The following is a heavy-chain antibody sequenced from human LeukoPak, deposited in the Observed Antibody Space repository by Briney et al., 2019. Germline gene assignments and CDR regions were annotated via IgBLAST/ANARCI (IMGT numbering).Heavy chain of an antibody. CDR1: GASFSSYY. V-gene: IGHV4-59*01. J-gene: IGHJ4*02. CDR3: ARETGGYSSPFDY. Sequence: SETLSLTCTVSGASFSSYYWSWIRQPPGKGLEWIGYIYYGGSTNYNPSLKSRVTISVDTSKNQFSLKLSSVTAADTAVYYCARETGGYSSPFDYWGQGTLVTVSS. CDR2: IYYGGST. D-gene: IGHD6-13*01.